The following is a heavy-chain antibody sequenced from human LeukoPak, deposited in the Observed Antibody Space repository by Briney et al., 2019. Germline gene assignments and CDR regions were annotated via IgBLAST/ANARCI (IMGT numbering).Heavy chain of an antibody. Sequence: GGSLRLSCEASGFTFTKFWMSWVGQAPGKGVEWVANIQEDGKKENYVDSVRGRFTISRDNAKNSIYLQMNSLRVEDTAVYYCAKDIVGGGDDYWGQGTLVIVSS. CDR3: AKDIVGGGDDY. D-gene: IGHD2-21*02. CDR1: GFTFTKFW. V-gene: IGHV3-7*01. CDR2: IQEDGKKE. J-gene: IGHJ4*02.